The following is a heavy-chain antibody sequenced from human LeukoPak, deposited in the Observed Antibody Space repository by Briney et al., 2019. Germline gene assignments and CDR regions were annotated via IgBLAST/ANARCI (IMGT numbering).Heavy chain of an antibody. J-gene: IGHJ6*03. V-gene: IGHV3-30*02. Sequence: PGGSLRLSCAASGFIFSSYGMHWVRQAPGKGLEWVAFIRYDGSNKYYADSVKGRFTISRDNSKNTLYLQMNSLRAEDTAVYYCAKDDRFLESYNYYYYMDVWGKGTTVTVSS. CDR2: IRYDGSNK. CDR3: AKDDRFLESYNYYYYMDV. CDR1: GFIFSSYG. D-gene: IGHD3-3*01.